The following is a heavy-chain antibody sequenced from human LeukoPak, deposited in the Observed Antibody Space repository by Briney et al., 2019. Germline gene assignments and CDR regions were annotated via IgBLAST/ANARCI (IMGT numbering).Heavy chain of an antibody. CDR1: GGAISRYY. Sequence: SETLSLTCSVSGGAISRYYWSWIRQPPGKGLEWIGYIYYSGSTNYNPSLKSRVTIVDTSKNQFSLKLNSVTAADTAVYYCARWVVSGIRGAFDVWGQGTMVPVS. V-gene: IGHV4-59*12. D-gene: IGHD2-21*01. CDR3: ARWVVSGIRGAFDV. J-gene: IGHJ3*01. CDR2: IYYSGST.